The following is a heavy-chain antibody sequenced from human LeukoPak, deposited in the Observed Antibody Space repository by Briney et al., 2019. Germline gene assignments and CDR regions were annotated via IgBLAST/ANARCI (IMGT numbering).Heavy chain of an antibody. CDR3: ATDLG. CDR2: VEHDGSRT. J-gene: IGHJ4*02. V-gene: IGHV3-74*01. CDR1: GSTFTSYW. D-gene: IGHD4-17*01. Sequence: GGSLRLSCAASGSTFTSYWMHWVRQPPGKGLVWVSRVEHDGSRTAYADSVTGQFTISRDNARNMVYLQMNSLRAEDTAVYYCATDLGWGQGTLVTVSS.